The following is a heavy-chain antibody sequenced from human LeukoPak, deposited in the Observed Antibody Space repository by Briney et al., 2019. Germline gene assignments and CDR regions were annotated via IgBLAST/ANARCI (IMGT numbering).Heavy chain of an antibody. CDR1: GFTFTSYS. Sequence: NPGGSLRLSCAASGFTFTSYSLNWVRQAPAKGLEWVSSISSSGSYIYYADSVKGRFTISRDNAKNSLYLQMISLRAEDTAVYYCARGSGVQVWTSLDYWGQGTLVTVSS. D-gene: IGHD5-18*01. J-gene: IGHJ4*02. V-gene: IGHV3-21*01. CDR2: ISSSGSYI. CDR3: ARGSGVQVWTSLDY.